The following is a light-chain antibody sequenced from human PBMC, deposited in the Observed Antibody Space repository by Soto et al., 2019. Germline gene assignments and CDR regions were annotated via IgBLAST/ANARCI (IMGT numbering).Light chain of an antibody. V-gene: IGKV3-20*01. CDR1: QSVSSSY. CDR2: GAS. J-gene: IGKJ4*01. CDR3: QQYGSSTT. Sequence: ELVLTQSPGTLSLSPGERATLSCRASQSVSSSYLAWYQQKPGQAPRLLIYGASSRATGIPDRFSGSGSGTDFTLTISRLEPEDFAVYYCQQYGSSTTFGGGTKVDIK.